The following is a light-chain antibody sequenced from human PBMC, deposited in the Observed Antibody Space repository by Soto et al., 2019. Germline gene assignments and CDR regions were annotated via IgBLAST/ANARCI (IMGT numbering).Light chain of an antibody. J-gene: IGKJ4*01. CDR3: QQYDVPPST. CDR1: QDISRY. CDR2: DVS. V-gene: IGKV1-33*01. Sequence: DIQMTQSPASMSASVGDRVTISCQASQDISRYLNWYQHKPGRAPQLLINDVSTLETGVPSRFSATGSGTELTLTINGLQPEDLATYYCQQYDVPPSTFGGGTTVAI.